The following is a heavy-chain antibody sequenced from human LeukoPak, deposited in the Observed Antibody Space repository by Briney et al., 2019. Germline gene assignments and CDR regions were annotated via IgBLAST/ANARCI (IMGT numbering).Heavy chain of an antibody. D-gene: IGHD3-22*01. Sequence: SETLALICAVSGRPIRRGNYYGTWGRQPRGGGLGWVGCIYYSGYTFYTPSLKSRVTLSVDTSRNQFSLKLNSVTAADTAVYFCARDRDFDSSGYDLDGGPLTLEYWGQGSLVTVSS. CDR2: IYYSGYT. V-gene: IGHV4-30-4*01. J-gene: IGHJ4*02. CDR1: GRPIRRGNYY. CDR3: ARDRDFDSSGYDLDGGPLTLEY.